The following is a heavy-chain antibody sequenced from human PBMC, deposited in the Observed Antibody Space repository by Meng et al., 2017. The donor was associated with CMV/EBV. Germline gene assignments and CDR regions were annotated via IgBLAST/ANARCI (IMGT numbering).Heavy chain of an antibody. J-gene: IGHJ6*02. D-gene: IGHD3-3*01. Sequence: GGSLRLSCAASGFTFSSYSMNWVRQAPGKGLEWVSSISSSSSYIYYADSVKGRFTISRDNAKNSLYLQMNSLRAEDTAVYYCARVVIMVYYYGMDVWGQGTTVTVSS. CDR2: ISSSSSYI. CDR1: GFTFSSYS. V-gene: IGHV3-21*01. CDR3: ARVVIMVYYYGMDV.